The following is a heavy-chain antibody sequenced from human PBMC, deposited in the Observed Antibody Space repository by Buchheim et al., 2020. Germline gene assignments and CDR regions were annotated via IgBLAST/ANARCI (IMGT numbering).Heavy chain of an antibody. CDR3: ARGTRDYYGMDV. Sequence: EVQLVESGGGLVQPGGSLRLSCAASGFTFSSYWMTWVRQAPGKGLEWVANIKEDGSEGYYVDSVKGRFTISSDNAMNSLLLQMSSLRAEDTAVYYCARGTRDYYGMDVWGQGTT. CDR1: GFTFSSYW. V-gene: IGHV3-7*01. J-gene: IGHJ6*02. CDR2: IKEDGSEG.